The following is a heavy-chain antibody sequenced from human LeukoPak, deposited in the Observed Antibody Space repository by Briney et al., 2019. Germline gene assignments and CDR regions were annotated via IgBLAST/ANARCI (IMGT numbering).Heavy chain of an antibody. CDR3: ARDVFPNYYDSSGSDY. CDR2: IYIGGNT. D-gene: IGHD3-22*01. CDR1: EFTVSSNY. Sequence: GGSLRLSCAASEFTVSSNYMHWVRQAPGKGLEWVSLIYIGGNTFYADSVKGRFTISRDNSKNTLYLQMNSLRAEDTAVYYCARDVFPNYYDSSGSDYWGQGTLVTVSS. J-gene: IGHJ4*02. V-gene: IGHV3-53*01.